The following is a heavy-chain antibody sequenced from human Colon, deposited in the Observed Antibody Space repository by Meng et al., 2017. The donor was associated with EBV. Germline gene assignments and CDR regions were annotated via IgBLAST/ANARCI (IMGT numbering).Heavy chain of an antibody. V-gene: IGHV4-4*02. D-gene: IGHD2-2*01. J-gene: IGHJ4*02. CDR1: GGSISTSDW. CDR3: ARVRVIPAAVGFDY. Sequence: QVRLQGPGPGLVEPSGTLSLTCAVPGGSISTSDWWSWVRQPPGKGLEWIGEIYRGGGTNYNPSFKSRVTISVDTSNNHFSLKLSYVTAADTAVYYCARVRVIPAAVGFDYWGQGTLVTVSS. CDR2: IYRGGGT.